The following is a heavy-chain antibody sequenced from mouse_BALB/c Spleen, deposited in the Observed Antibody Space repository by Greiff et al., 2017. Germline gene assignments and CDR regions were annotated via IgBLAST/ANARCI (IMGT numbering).Heavy chain of an antibody. V-gene: IGHV1-54*01. Sequence: VQLQQSGAELVRPGTSVKVSCKASGYAFTNYLIEWVKQRPGQGLEWIGVINPGSGGTNYNEKFKGKATLTADKSSSTAYMQLSSLTSDDSAVYFCARSRFHGTPMDYWGQGTSVTVSS. CDR1: GYAFTNYL. CDR2: INPGSGGT. J-gene: IGHJ4*01. D-gene: IGHD1-1*01. CDR3: ARSRFHGTPMDY.